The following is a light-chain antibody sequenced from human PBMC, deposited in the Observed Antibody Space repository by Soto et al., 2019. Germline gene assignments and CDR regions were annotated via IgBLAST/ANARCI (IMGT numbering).Light chain of an antibody. CDR1: SSDVGSYNL. J-gene: IGLJ1*01. CDR3: CSYAGSRYV. V-gene: IGLV2-23*01. CDR2: EGS. Sequence: QSALTQPASVSGSPGQSITISCTGTSSDVGSYNLVSWYQQHPGKAPKLMIYEGSKRPSGVSNRFSGSKSGNTASLTIYGLQAEDEADYYCCSYAGSRYVFGTGTKLTVL.